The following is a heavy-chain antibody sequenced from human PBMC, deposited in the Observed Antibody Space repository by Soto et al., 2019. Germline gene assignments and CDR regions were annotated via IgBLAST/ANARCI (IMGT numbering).Heavy chain of an antibody. V-gene: IGHV4-4*01. CDR2: IYHSGST. CDR1: GGSISSSNW. CDR3: ASQSGSYGWFDP. D-gene: IGHD1-26*01. Sequence: QVQLQESGPGLVKPSGTLSLTCAVSGGSISSSNWWSWVRQPPGKGLEWIGGIYHSGSTNYNPSLKGRVTISVDKSKNQFSLKLSSVAAADTAVYCCASQSGSYGWFDPWGQGTLVTVSS. J-gene: IGHJ5*02.